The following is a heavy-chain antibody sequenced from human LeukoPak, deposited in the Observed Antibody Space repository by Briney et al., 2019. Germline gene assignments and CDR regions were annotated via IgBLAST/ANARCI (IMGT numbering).Heavy chain of an antibody. CDR3: GKDIEHYDFWNGYEY. CDR2: IRWDGGTT. V-gene: IGHV3-43*01. Sequence: PGGSLRLSCAASGFTLEEYRMQWVRRPPGKGLEWVAVIRWDGGTTYYADSVKGRFTISRDNSEKSVYLQMNSLRTEDTAFYYCGKDIEHYDFWNGYEYRGQGTLVTVSS. D-gene: IGHD3-3*01. J-gene: IGHJ4*02. CDR1: GFTLEEYR.